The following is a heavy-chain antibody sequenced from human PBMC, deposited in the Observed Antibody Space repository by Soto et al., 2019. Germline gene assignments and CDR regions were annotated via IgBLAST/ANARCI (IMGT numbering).Heavy chain of an antibody. CDR1: GYTFTSYA. CDR2: INAGNGNT. J-gene: IGHJ4*02. V-gene: IGHV1-3*05. D-gene: IGHD2-21*02. CDR3: ARSIVVVTALDY. Sequence: QVQLVQSGAEEKKPGASVKVSCKASGYTFTSYAMHWVRQAPGQRLEWMGWINAGNGNTKYSQKFQGRVTITSDTSASTAYMDLSSLRSEDTAVYFCARSIVVVTALDYWGQGTLVTVSS.